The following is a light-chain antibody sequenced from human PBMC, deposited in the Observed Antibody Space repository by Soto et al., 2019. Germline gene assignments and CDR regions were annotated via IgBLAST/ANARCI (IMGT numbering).Light chain of an antibody. CDR2: DVY. J-gene: IGLJ1*01. Sequence: QSLLTHPRSVSGSPGQSVTISCTGTSSDVGGYNYVSWYQHHPGKAPKLIIYDVYKWPSGVPDRFSGFKSGNTASLTISGLQADDEAIYYCCSYTVRYSFVFGGGTKVTVL. CDR3: CSYTVRYSFV. V-gene: IGLV2-11*01. CDR1: SSDVGGYNY.